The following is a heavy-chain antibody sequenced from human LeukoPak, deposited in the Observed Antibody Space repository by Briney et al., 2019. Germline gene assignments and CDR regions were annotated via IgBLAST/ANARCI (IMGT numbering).Heavy chain of an antibody. J-gene: IGHJ4*02. D-gene: IGHD3-10*01. CDR1: GYTFTSYD. Sequence: GASVKVSCKASGYTFTSYDISWVRQATGQGLEWMGWMNPNSGNTGYAQKFQGRVTMTRNTSISTAYMELSSLRSEDTAVYYCARGGILWFGELLYYFDYWGQGTLVTVSS. CDR2: MNPNSGNT. CDR3: ARGGILWFGELLYYFDY. V-gene: IGHV1-8*01.